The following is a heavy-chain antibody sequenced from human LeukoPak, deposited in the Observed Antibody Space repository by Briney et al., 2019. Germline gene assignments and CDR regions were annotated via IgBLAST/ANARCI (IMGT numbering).Heavy chain of an antibody. CDR3: AKAGSSWYEY. J-gene: IGHJ4*02. CDR2: IKQDGSEK. V-gene: IGHV3-7*01. CDR1: GFTFSSYW. D-gene: IGHD6-13*01. Sequence: GGSLRLSCAASGFTFSSYWMSWVRQAPGKGLEWVANIKQDGSEKYYVGSLKGRFTISRDNAKNSLYLQMNSLRADDTAVYYCAKAGSSWYEYWGQGTLVTVSS.